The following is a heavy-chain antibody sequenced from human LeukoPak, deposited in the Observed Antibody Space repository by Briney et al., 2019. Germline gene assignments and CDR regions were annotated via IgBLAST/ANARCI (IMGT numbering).Heavy chain of an antibody. V-gene: IGHV4-4*02. D-gene: IGHD6-6*01. J-gene: IGHJ4*02. CDR2: FNLQGST. CDR1: GGSLTQTIY. Sequence: PSGTLSLTCDVSGGSLTQTIYWTWVRQPPGKGLGGSGKFNLQGSTNYIPSLMRRVAISVYTSANHLSLQFTSVTAADTAVYYCAREGRPYRPLDCSGQGTLVTVSS. CDR3: AREGRPYRPLDC.